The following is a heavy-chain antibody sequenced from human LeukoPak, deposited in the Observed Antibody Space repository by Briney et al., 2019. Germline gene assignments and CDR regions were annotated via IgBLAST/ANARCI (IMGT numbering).Heavy chain of an antibody. CDR2: INPNSGGT. V-gene: IGHV1-2*02. CDR1: GYTFTGYY. Sequence: GASVKVSCKASGYTFTGYYMHWVRQAPGQGLEWMGWINPNSGGTNYAQKFQGRVTMTRDTSISTAYMELSRLRSDDTAVYYCARDPSYGDYPGYWSQGTLVTVSS. J-gene: IGHJ4*02. CDR3: ARDPSYGDYPGY. D-gene: IGHD4-17*01.